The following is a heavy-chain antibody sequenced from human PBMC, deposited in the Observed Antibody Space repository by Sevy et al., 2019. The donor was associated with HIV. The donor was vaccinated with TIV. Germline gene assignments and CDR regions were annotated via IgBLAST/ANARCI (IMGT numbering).Heavy chain of an antibody. D-gene: IGHD6-19*01. CDR2: INPSGGST. J-gene: IGHJ6*02. CDR1: GYTFTSYY. Sequence: ASVKVFCKASGYTFTSYYMHWVRQAPGQGLEWMGIINPSGGSTSYAQKFQGRVTMTRDTSTSTVYMELSSLRSEDTAVYYSARDLGSGWLNYYYYGMDVWGQGTTVTVSS. CDR3: ARDLGSGWLNYYYYGMDV. V-gene: IGHV1-46*01.